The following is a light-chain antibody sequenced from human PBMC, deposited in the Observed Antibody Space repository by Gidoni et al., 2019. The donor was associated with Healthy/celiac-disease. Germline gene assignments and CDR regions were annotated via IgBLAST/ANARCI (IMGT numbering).Light chain of an antibody. CDR2: AAS. CDR3: QQYYSYPWT. J-gene: IGKJ1*01. V-gene: IGKV1-8*01. Sequence: AIRMTQSPSSFSASTGDRVTITCRARQGISRYLAWYQQKPGKAPKLLIYAASTLQRGVPSRFSGSGSGTDFTLTISCLQSEDFATYYCQQYYSYPWTFGQGTKVEIK. CDR1: QGISRY.